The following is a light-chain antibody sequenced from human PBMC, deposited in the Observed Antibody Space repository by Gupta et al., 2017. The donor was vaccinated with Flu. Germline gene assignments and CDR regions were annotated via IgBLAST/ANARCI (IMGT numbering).Light chain of an antibody. CDR3: CSYAGSDRRV. CDR2: DVS. V-gene: IGLV2-11*01. J-gene: IGLJ3*02. Sequence: SALPQPRSVSGSPGQSVTISCTGTSSDVGGYNYVSWYQQHPGKAPKLMIYDVSKRPSGVPDRFSGSKSGNTASLTISGLQDEEEADYYCCSYAGSDRRVFGGGTKLTVL. CDR1: SSDVGGYNY.